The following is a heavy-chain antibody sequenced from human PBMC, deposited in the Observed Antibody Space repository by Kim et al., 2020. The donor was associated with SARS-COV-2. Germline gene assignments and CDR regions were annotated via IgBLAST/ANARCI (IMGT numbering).Heavy chain of an antibody. J-gene: IGHJ5*02. Sequence: GGSLRLSCAASGFTFSSYAMHWVRQAPGKGLEWVAVISYDGSNKYYADSVKGRFTISRDNSKNTLYLQMNSLRAEDTAVYYCAREGVTAGDWFDPWGQGTLVTVSS. CDR2: ISYDGSNK. D-gene: IGHD2-21*02. CDR3: AREGVTAGDWFDP. CDR1: GFTFSSYA. V-gene: IGHV3-30*04.